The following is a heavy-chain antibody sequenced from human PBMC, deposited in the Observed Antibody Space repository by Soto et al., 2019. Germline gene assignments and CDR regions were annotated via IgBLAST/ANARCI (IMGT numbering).Heavy chain of an antibody. V-gene: IGHV3-30-3*01. D-gene: IGHD3-22*01. CDR3: ARDREVTMRSFDY. CDR1: GFTFSSYA. J-gene: IGHJ4*02. CDR2: ISYGGSNT. Sequence: QVQMVESGGGVVQPGRSLRLSCAVSGFTFSSYAMHWVRQAPGKGLEWVAVISYGGSNTYFADSVKGRFTISSDKSKNTLSLQMNSLRTEDTAVYYCARDREVTMRSFDYWGQGTLVTVSS.